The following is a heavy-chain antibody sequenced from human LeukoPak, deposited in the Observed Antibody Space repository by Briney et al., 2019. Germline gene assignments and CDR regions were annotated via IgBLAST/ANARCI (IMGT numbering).Heavy chain of an antibody. J-gene: IGHJ4*02. CDR2: IWYDGSNK. V-gene: IGHV3-33*06. D-gene: IGHD3-10*01. Sequence: GRSLRLSCAASGFTFSSYGMHWVRQAPGKGLEWVAVIWYDGSNKYYADSVKGRFTISRDNSKNTLYLQMNRLRAEDTAVYYCAKDYYGPSGGIDYWGQGTLVTVSS. CDR1: GFTFSSYG. CDR3: AKDYYGPSGGIDY.